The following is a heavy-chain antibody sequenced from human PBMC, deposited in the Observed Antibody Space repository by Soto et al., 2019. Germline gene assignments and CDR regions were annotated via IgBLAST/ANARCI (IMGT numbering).Heavy chain of an antibody. CDR3: GGKYDSRGGPRKG. V-gene: IGHV3-21*01. CDR1: GFTFSTYT. CDR2: ISSGSSYI. J-gene: IGHJ4*02. D-gene: IGHD2-15*01. Sequence: EVQLVESGGGLVKPGGSLRLSCAASGFTFSTYTMNWVRQAPGKGLEWVSSISSGSSYIYYADSVKGRFTISRDNAKNSLYLQMNSLRGGEQAVYFCGGKYDSRGGPRKGGGQGTLVPVSS.